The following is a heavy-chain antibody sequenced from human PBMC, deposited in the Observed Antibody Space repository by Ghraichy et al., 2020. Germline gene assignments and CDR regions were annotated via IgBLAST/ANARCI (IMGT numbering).Heavy chain of an antibody. J-gene: IGHJ4*02. D-gene: IGHD2-21*01. CDR3: AKETGDNWGYFAY. V-gene: IGHV3-23*01. CDR2: IISSGGST. CDR1: GFTFTSYA. Sequence: GESLNISCAASGFTFTSYAMSWVRQAPGKGLEWVLSIISSGGSTYSADSVTGRFTISRENSKNTVYLQMNSLRAEDTAVYYCAKETGDNWGYFAYWGQGTLVPVSS.